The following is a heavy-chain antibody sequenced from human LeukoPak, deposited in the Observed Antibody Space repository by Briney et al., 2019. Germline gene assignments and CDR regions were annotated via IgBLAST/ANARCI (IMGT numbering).Heavy chain of an antibody. CDR3: ARDGSGSSCDY. CDR2: IRQDGGEK. D-gene: IGHD6-13*01. V-gene: IGHV3-7*01. J-gene: IGHJ4*02. Sequence: GGSLRLSCAASGFTFSNYWMSWVRQAPGKGLEWVANIRQDGGEKYYVDSVKGRFTISRDNAKNSLYLQMNSLRAEDTAVYYCARDGSGSSCDYWGQGTLVTVSS. CDR1: GFTFSNYW.